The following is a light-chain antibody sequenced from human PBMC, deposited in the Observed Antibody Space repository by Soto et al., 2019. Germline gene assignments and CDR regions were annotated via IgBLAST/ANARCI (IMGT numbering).Light chain of an antibody. J-gene: IGKJ2*01. V-gene: IGKV2-28*01. Sequence: DIVMTQSPLSLPVTPGEPASISCRSSQSLLHSNGYNYLDWYLQKPGQSPQLLIYLGSNRASGVXDXXSGSGSGTDFTLKISRVEAEDVGVYYCMQSVQIPQTFGQGTKLEIK. CDR1: QSLLHSNGYNY. CDR3: MQSVQIPQT. CDR2: LGS.